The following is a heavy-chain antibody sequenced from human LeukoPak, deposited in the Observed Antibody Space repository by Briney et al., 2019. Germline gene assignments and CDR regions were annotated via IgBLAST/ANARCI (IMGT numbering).Heavy chain of an antibody. CDR3: VRVRIGQQLDKYYYYAMDV. D-gene: IGHD6-13*01. Sequence: ASVKVSCKASGYTFTDYYMHWVRQAPGQGLEWMGWINPNSGGTNYAQKFQGRVTITTDTSISTAYMEVSRLRSDDTAVYYCVRVRIGQQLDKYYYYAMDVWGQGTTVTVSS. CDR2: INPNSGGT. J-gene: IGHJ6*02. CDR1: GYTFTDYY. V-gene: IGHV1-2*02.